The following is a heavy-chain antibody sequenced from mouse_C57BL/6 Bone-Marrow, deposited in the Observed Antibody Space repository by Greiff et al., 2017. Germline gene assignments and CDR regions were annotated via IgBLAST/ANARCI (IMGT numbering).Heavy chain of an antibody. V-gene: IGHV1-55*01. CDR2: IYPGSGST. D-gene: IGHD1-1*01. Sequence: QVQLQRPGAELVKPGASVKMSCKASGYTFTSYWITWVKQRPGQGLEWIGDIYPGSGSTNYNEKFKSKATLTVDTSSSTAYMQLSSLTSEDSAVYYCARGDYYYGSSLFAYWGQGTLVTVSA. CDR1: GYTFTSYW. J-gene: IGHJ3*01. CDR3: ARGDYYYGSSLFAY.